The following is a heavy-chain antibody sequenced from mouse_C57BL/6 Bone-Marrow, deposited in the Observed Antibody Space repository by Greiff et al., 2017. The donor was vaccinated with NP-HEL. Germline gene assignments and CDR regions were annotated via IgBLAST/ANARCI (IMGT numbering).Heavy chain of an antibody. Sequence: EVKLMESGGGLVKPGGSLKLSCAASGFTFSDYGMHWVRQAPEKGLEWVAYISSGSSTIYYADTVKGRFTISRDNARNTLVLQMTSLRSEDTAMYCCATNWDLFAYWGQGTLVTVSA. V-gene: IGHV5-17*01. D-gene: IGHD4-1*01. CDR1: GFTFSDYG. CDR2: ISSGSSTI. J-gene: IGHJ3*01. CDR3: ATNWDLFAY.